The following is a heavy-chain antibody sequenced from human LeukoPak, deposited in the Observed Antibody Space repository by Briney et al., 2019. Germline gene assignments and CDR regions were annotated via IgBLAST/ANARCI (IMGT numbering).Heavy chain of an antibody. CDR1: AYTFTTYY. Sequence: ASVKVSCKASAYTFTTYYMHWVRRAPGQGLEWMGGINPNSGGTYYAQKFQGRVTMTRDTSINTVYMDLSGLRSDDTAVYYCARDARRDDYSLKFFDYWGQGTLVTVSS. J-gene: IGHJ4*02. D-gene: IGHD5-24*01. V-gene: IGHV1-2*02. CDR3: ARDARRDDYSLKFFDY. CDR2: INPNSGGT.